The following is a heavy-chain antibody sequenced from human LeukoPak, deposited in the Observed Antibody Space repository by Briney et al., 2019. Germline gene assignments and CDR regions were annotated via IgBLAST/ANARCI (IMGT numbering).Heavy chain of an antibody. V-gene: IGHV3-48*03. CDR3: ARGWLLRGAFDF. D-gene: IGHD3-16*01. Sequence: GGSLGLSCAASGFTFSSYEMNWVRQAPGKGLEWVSYVSTTGTIIYYADSVKGRFTLSRDNAKNSLYLQMNSLRVEDTAVYYCARGWLLRGAFDFWGQGTLATVSS. CDR1: GFTFSSYE. CDR2: VSTTGTII. J-gene: IGHJ4*02.